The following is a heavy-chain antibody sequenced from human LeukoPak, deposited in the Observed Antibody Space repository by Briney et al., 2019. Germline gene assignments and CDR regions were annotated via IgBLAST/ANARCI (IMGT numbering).Heavy chain of an antibody. J-gene: IGHJ3*02. CDR2: INPNSGGT. CDR1: GYTFTGYY. CDR3: AKGNTIVVIAEGGDAFDI. Sequence: ASVKVSCKASGYTFTGYYMHWVRQAPGQGLEWMGWINPNSGGTTYAQKFQGWVTMTRDTSISTAYMELSRLRSDDTAVYYCAKGNTIVVIAEGGDAFDIWGQGTMVTVSS. D-gene: IGHD2-15*01. V-gene: IGHV1-2*04.